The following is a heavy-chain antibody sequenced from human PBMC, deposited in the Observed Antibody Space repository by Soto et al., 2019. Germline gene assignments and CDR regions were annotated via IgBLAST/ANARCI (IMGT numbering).Heavy chain of an antibody. CDR2: IKESGFA. Sequence: PXETLSLTCGVYNGSFSDYFWNWIRQPPGKGLEWIGEIKESGFATYNPSLKRRVTMSVDTANNQFSLKVTSVTAADTAVYYCARGKSSGPLYYFDTWGQGTLVTV. D-gene: IGHD6-19*01. V-gene: IGHV4-34*01. CDR3: ARGKSSGPLYYFDT. J-gene: IGHJ4*02. CDR1: NGSFSDYF.